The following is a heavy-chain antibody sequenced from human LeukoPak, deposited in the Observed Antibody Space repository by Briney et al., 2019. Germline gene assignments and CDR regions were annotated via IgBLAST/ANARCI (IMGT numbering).Heavy chain of an antibody. J-gene: IGHJ3*02. CDR3: ASLTTAEAFDI. Sequence: SETLSLTCTVSGGSISSYYWSWIRQPPGKGLEWIGYIYYSGSTNYNPSLKSRVTISVDTSKNQFSLKLSSVTAADTAVYYCASLTTAEAFDIWGQGTMVTVFS. CDR1: GGSISSYY. D-gene: IGHD3-22*01. V-gene: IGHV4-59*01. CDR2: IYYSGST.